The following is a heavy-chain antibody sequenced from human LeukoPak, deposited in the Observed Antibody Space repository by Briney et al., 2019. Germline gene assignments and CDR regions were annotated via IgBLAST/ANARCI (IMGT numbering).Heavy chain of an antibody. V-gene: IGHV3-48*01. CDR1: GFTFSSYS. CDR2: ISSSSSTI. D-gene: IGHD6-13*01. CDR3: ARDTRKSVYSSSWYAF. Sequence: GGSLRLSCAASGFTFSSYSMNWVRQAPGKGLEWVSYISSSSSTIYYADSVKGRFPISRDTAKNSLYLQMNSLRAEDTAVYYCARDTRKSVYSSSWYAFWGQGTLVTVSS. J-gene: IGHJ5*01.